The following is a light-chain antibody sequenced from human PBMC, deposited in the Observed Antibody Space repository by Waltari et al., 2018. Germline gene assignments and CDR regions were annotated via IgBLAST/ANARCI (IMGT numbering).Light chain of an antibody. CDR1: QGISSY. V-gene: IGKV1-39*01. CDR3: QQSYSTPYT. J-gene: IGKJ2*01. Sequence: DIQMTQSPSSLSASVGDRVTITCRASQGISSYLNWYQQKPEKAPKLLIYAASSLQSGVPSRFSGSGSGTDFTLTISSLQPEDFATYYCQQSYSTPYTFGQGTKLEIK. CDR2: AAS.